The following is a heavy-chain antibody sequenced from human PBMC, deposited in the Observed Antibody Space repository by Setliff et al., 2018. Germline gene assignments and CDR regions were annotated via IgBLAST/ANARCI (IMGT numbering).Heavy chain of an antibody. D-gene: IGHD2-15*01. J-gene: IGHJ4*02. CDR2: IYPGDSDT. CDR3: ARDCSAGICQVDY. CDR1: GYSFTSHW. V-gene: IGHV5-51*01. Sequence: GESLKISCKGFGYSFTSHWIGWVRQMPGKGLEWMGIIYPGDSDTRYGPSFQGQVTISADKSISTAYLQWSSLRASDTATYYCARDCSAGICQVDYWGQGTPVTVSS.